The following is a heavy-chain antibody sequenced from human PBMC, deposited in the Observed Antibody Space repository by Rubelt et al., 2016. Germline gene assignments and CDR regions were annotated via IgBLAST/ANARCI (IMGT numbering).Heavy chain of an antibody. CDR2: IDPSDSYT. J-gene: IGHJ4*02. CDR1: GYSFTSYW. Sequence: EVQLVQSGAEVKKPGESLRISCKGSGYSFTSYWISWVRQMTGKGLEWMGRIDPSDSYTNYSPSFQWHVCISADKSISTAYLQGSSLKASDTAMYYCARSSGTTVTTVDYWGQGTLVTVSS. V-gene: IGHV5-10-1*01. CDR3: ARSSGTTVTTVDY. D-gene: IGHD4-17*01.